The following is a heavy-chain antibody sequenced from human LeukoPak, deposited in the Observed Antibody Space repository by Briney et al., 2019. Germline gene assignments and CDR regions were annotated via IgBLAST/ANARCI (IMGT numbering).Heavy chain of an antibody. V-gene: IGHV6-1*01. CDR1: GDSVSSNSAA. Sequence: SQTLSLTCAISGDSVSSNSAAWNWIRQSPSRGLEWLGRTYYRSKWYNDYAVSVKSRITINPDTSKNQFSLKLSSVTAEDMAVYYCARGQQLVQGRDWFDPWGQGTLVTVSS. CDR2: TYYRSKWYN. D-gene: IGHD6-13*01. CDR3: ARGQQLVQGRDWFDP. J-gene: IGHJ5*02.